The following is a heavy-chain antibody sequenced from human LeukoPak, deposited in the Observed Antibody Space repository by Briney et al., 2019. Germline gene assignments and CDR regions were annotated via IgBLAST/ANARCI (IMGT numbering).Heavy chain of an antibody. D-gene: IGHD6-19*01. Sequence: GGSLRLSCAASGFTFSSYWMSWVRQAPGKGLEWVANIKQDGSEKYYVDSVKGRFTISRDNAKNSLYLQMNSLRAEDTAVYYCARDRISVAEGAEYFQHWGQGTLVTVSS. CDR1: GFTFSSYW. CDR2: IKQDGSEK. CDR3: ARDRISVAEGAEYFQH. J-gene: IGHJ1*01. V-gene: IGHV3-7*01.